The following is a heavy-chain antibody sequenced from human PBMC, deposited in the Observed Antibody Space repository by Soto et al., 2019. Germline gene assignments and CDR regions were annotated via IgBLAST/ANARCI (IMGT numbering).Heavy chain of an antibody. CDR2: IIPLSGTT. CDR1: GGTFSNHA. CDR3: AIGPDRSGLYLLAC. D-gene: IGHD1-26*01. V-gene: IGHV1-69*13. J-gene: IGHJ4*02. Sequence: SVKVSCKSSGGTFSNHAISWVRQAPGQGPEWMGGIIPLSGTTNYPQKFQGRVTITADESMTTAYMELSSLRYEDTAVYYCAIGPDRSGLYLLACRGQRTLVTVS.